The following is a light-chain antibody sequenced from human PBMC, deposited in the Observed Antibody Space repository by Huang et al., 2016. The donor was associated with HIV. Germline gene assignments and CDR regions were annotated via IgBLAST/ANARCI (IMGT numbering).Light chain of an antibody. CDR3: QQYNNWPPWT. V-gene: IGKV3-15*01. J-gene: IGKJ1*01. CDR1: QSITSN. Sequence: EIVMTQSPATLSVSPGERATLSCRASQSITSNLAWYQQKPGQAPRLLIYAASTRATGIPARFSGSGSGTEFTLSISSLQSEDFGVYYCQQYNNWPPWTFGKGTKVEIK. CDR2: AAS.